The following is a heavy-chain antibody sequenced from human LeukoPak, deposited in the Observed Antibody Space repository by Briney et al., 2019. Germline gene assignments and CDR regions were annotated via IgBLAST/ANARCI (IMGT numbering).Heavy chain of an antibody. V-gene: IGHV4-34*01. CDR3: ARRGLKWLVTPYFDY. D-gene: IGHD3-22*01. J-gene: IGHJ4*02. CDR1: GGSFSGYY. Sequence: SETLSLTCAVYGGSFSGYYWSWIRQPPGKGLEWIGEINHSGSTNYNPSLKSRVTISVDTSKNQFSLKLSSVTAADTAVYYCARRGLKWLVTPYFDYWGQGTLVTVSS. CDR2: INHSGST.